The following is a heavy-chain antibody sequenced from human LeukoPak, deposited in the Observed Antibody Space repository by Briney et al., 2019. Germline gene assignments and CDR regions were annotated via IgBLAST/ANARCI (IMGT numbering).Heavy chain of an antibody. CDR1: GGSISSYY. CDR3: ARRLAGTEDY. J-gene: IGHJ4*02. Sequence: SETLSLTCTVSGGSISSYYWSWIRQPPGKGLEWIGYIYYSGSTNYNPSLKSRVTISVDTSKNQFSLKLSSVTAADTAVYYCARRLAGTEDYWGQGTLVTVSS. D-gene: IGHD6-13*01. V-gene: IGHV4-59*08. CDR2: IYYSGST.